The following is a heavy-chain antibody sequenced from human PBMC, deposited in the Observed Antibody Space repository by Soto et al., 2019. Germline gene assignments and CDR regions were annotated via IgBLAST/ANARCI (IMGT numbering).Heavy chain of an antibody. CDR3: VRGDGDRYDGHGYLGRH. D-gene: IGHD2-21*01. Sequence: EVQLVESGGGLVQPGGSLRLSCAASGFTFSSYWMHWVRQAPGKGLEWVSRMNMDGNRISYVDSVKGRCTISRDNAKNTLYMEMNSARVEDTAFYYCVRGDGDRYDGHGYLGRHWGQGSLVTVSS. V-gene: IGHV3-74*01. CDR2: MNMDGNRI. J-gene: IGHJ4*02. CDR1: GFTFSSYW.